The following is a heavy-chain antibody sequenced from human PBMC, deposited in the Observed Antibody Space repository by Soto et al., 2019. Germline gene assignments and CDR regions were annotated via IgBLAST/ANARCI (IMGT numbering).Heavy chain of an antibody. Sequence: GSLRLSCAASGFTFSSYWMSWVRQAPGKGLEWVANIKQDESEKYYVDSVKGRFTISRDNAKNSLYLQMNSLRAEDTAVYYCARERDGSGSYYGPWGQGTLVTVSS. J-gene: IGHJ5*02. CDR1: GFTFSSYW. V-gene: IGHV3-7*01. CDR2: IKQDESEK. D-gene: IGHD3-10*01. CDR3: ARERDGSGSYYGP.